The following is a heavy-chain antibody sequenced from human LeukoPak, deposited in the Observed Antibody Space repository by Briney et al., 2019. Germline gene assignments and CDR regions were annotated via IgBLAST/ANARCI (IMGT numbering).Heavy chain of an antibody. J-gene: IGHJ3*02. Sequence: PGGSLRLSLAPVGLTFDDYAMHWVRQTPGKGRGWVLGISWNMGNIGYADSVKGRFTISRDNAKNSLYLQMNSLRAEDTALYYCAKDMGPCSGGSCYSDAFHIWGQGTMVTVSS. CDR2: ISWNMGNI. D-gene: IGHD2-15*01. CDR1: GLTFDDYA. V-gene: IGHV3-9*01. CDR3: AKDMGPCSGGSCYSDAFHI.